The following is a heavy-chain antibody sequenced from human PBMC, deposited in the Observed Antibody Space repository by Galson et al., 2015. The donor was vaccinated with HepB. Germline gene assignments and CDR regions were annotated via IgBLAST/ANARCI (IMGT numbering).Heavy chain of an antibody. J-gene: IGHJ4*02. D-gene: IGHD3-22*01. V-gene: IGHV3-15*01. CDR1: GFTFSNAW. CDR2: IKAKTDGGTT. CDR3: ATDYYMNIDY. Sequence: SLRLSCAASGFTFSNAWMSWVRQAPGKGLEWVGRIKAKTDGGTTDYAAPVKGKFIISRDDSKNTLYLQMNSLKTEDTAVYYCATDYYMNIDYWGQGTLVTVSS.